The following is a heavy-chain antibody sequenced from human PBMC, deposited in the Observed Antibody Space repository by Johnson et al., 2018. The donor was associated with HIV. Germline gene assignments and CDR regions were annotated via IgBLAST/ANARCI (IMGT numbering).Heavy chain of an antibody. J-gene: IGHJ3*02. D-gene: IGHD1-1*01. CDR3: ARSRNYACDI. CDR1: GFTFSSYA. CDR2: ISSSGSTI. Sequence: VQVVESGGGVVQPGRSLRLSCAASGFTFSSYAMHWVRQAPGKGLEWVSYISSSGSTIYYADSVKGRFTISRDNAKNSMFLQMNSLRADDTAVYYCARSRNYACDIWGQGTMVTVSS. V-gene: IGHV3-48*04.